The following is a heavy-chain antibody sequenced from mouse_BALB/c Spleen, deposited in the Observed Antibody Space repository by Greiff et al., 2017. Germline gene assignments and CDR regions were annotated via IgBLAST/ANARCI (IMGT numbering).Heavy chain of an antibody. J-gene: IGHJ4*01. CDR3: ARKAGYAMDY. CDR1: GYTFTDYA. V-gene: IGHV1S137*01. Sequence: VKLVESGAELVRPGVSVKISCKGSGYTFTDYAMHWVKQSHAKSLEWIGVISTYYGDASYNQKFKGKATMTVDKSSSTAYMELARLTSEDSAIYYCARKAGYAMDYWGQGTSVTVSS. CDR2: ISTYYGDA.